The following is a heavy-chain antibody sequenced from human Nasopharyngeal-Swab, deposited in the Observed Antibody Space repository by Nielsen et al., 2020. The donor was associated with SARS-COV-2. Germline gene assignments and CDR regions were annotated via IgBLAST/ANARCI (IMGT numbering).Heavy chain of an antibody. CDR2: IIPIFGTA. CDR1: GYTFTGYY. CDR3: ASGLSIAARQVYYYYGMDV. J-gene: IGHJ6*02. Sequence: SVKVSCKASGYTFTGYYMHWVRQAPGQGLEWMGGIIPIFGTANYAQKFQGRVTITADESTSTAYMELSSLRSEDTAVYYCASGLSIAARQVYYYYGMDVWGQGTTVTVSS. V-gene: IGHV1-69*13. D-gene: IGHD6-6*01.